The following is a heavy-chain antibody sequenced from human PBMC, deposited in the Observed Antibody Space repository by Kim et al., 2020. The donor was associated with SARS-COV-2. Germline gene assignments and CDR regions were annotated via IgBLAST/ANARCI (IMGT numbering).Heavy chain of an antibody. D-gene: IGHD6-19*01. CDR2: NTI. V-gene: IGHV3-11*04. CDR3: ATGSGVLDY. Sequence: NTIYYAASVKGRCPLSRDNAKNVLYRQMNSLGAEDTAVYSCATGSGVLDYWGQGTLVTVSS. J-gene: IGHJ4*02.